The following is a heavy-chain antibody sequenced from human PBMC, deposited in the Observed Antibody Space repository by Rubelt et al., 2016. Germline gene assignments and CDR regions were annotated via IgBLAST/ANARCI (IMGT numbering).Heavy chain of an antibody. J-gene: IGHJ5*02. D-gene: IGHD3-10*01. CDR1: GGSFSGYY. CDR3: ARGGRYYRSGSYPRHHGCDP. V-gene: IGHV4-34*01. CDR2: LNHSGGT. Sequence: QVQLQQWGAGLLKPSETLSLTCAVYGGSFSGYYWSWIRQPPGKGLEWIGELNHSGGTNYKPSLKSRVTISVDTSKNQFSLKLSAVHAADAAGYYCARGGRYYRSGSYPRHHGCDPWGEGTLVTVSS.